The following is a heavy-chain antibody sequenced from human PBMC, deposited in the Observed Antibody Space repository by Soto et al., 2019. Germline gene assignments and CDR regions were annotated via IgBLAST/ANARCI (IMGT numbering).Heavy chain of an antibody. D-gene: IGHD4-17*01. V-gene: IGHV1-18*01. CDR1: GYKVTSYV. CDR3: ARTTTAYYYYYGMDV. CDR2: ISAYNGNT. J-gene: IGHJ6*02. Sequence: GDSGKVSCKAYGYKVTSYVISWVLQAPGQGLEWMGWISAYNGNTNYAQKLQGRVTMTTDTSTSTAYMELRSLRSDDTAVYYCARTTTAYYYYYGMDVWGQGTTVTVSS.